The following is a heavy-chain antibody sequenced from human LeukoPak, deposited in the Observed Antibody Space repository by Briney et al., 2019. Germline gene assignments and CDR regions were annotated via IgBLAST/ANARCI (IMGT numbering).Heavy chain of an antibody. Sequence: GGSLRLSCAASGFTFSSYEMNWVRQAPGKGLEWVSYISSSGSTIYYADSVKGRFTISRDNAKNSLYLQMNSLRAEDTAVYYCAREGGMWELLNWFDPWGQGTLVTVSS. CDR3: AREGGMWELLNWFDP. CDR2: ISSSGSTI. V-gene: IGHV3-48*03. J-gene: IGHJ5*02. D-gene: IGHD1-26*01. CDR1: GFTFSSYE.